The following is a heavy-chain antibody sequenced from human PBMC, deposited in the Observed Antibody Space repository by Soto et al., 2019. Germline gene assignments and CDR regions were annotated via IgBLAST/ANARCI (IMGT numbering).Heavy chain of an antibody. J-gene: IGHJ5*02. CDR3: VRELIPVLGSIRYFDP. CDR1: GFTFSNYW. D-gene: IGHD3-16*01. CDR2: INSDGTTT. Sequence: EVQLVESGGGLVQPGGSLRLSCAASGFTFSNYWMHWVRQSPGKGLVWVSRINSDGTTTQYADSVKGRFTISRDNAENTLYLQMNGLRDEDTGVYFCVRELIPVLGSIRYFDPWGQGTLVTVSS. V-gene: IGHV3-74*01.